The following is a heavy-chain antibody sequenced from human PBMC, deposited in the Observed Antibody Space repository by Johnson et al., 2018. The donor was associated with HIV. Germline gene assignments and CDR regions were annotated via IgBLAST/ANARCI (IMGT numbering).Heavy chain of an antibody. Sequence: QVQLVESGGGFVKPGGSLRLSCVASGFTFSDYYMTWVRQAPGKGLEWVSYISSSGSTIYSADSVKGRFTISRDNAKNSLYLQMNSLRAEDTAVYYCARSKDCSGGSCPDAFDIWGQGTMLIVSS. D-gene: IGHD2-15*01. CDR3: ARSKDCSGGSCPDAFDI. CDR1: GFTFSDYY. V-gene: IGHV3-11*04. J-gene: IGHJ3*02. CDR2: ISSSGSTI.